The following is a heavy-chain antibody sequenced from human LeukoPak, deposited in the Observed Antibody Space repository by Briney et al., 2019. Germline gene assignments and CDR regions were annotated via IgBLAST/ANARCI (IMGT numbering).Heavy chain of an antibody. Sequence: SETLSLTCTVSGGSISSSSYYWGWIRQPPGKGLEWIGSIYYSGSTYYNPSLKSRVTISVDTSKNQFSLKLSSVTAADTAVYYCARDPRPGYYDSSRGGAFDIWGQGTMVTVSS. J-gene: IGHJ3*02. CDR3: ARDPRPGYYDSSRGGAFDI. CDR2: IYYSGST. CDR1: GGSISSSSYY. V-gene: IGHV4-39*07. D-gene: IGHD3-22*01.